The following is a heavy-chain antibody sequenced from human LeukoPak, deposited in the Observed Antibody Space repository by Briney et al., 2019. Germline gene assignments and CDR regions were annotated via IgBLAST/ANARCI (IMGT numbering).Heavy chain of an antibody. J-gene: IGHJ4*02. V-gene: IGHV1-69*04. D-gene: IGHD3-22*01. CDR1: GGTFSSYA. CDR2: IIPIFGIA. CDR3: ASHQGRGYYDSSGYTY. Sequence: SVTVSCKASGGTFSSYAISWVRQAPGQGLEWMGRIIPIFGIANYAQKFQGRVTITADKSTSTAYMELSSLRSEDTAVYYCASHQGRGYYDSSGYTYWGQGTLVTVSS.